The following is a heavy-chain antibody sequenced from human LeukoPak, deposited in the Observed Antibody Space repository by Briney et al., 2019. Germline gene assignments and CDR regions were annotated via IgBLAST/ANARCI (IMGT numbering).Heavy chain of an antibody. D-gene: IGHD3-9*01. CDR3: AKDKHDILTGPFDY. V-gene: IGHV3-23*01. CDR1: GFTFSSYA. Sequence: GGSLRLSCAASGFTFSSYALTWVRQASGKGLEWVSTVIDNGGFTYYADSVKGRFTISRDNSKNSLYLQLNSLRTEDTALYYCAKDKHDILTGPFDYWGQGTLVTVSS. J-gene: IGHJ4*02. CDR2: VIDNGGFT.